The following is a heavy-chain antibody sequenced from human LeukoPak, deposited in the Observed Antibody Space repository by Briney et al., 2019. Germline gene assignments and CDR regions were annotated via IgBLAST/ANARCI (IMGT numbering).Heavy chain of an antibody. CDR3: ARDRGSGWYKANY. V-gene: IGHV3-11*04. CDR2: ISSSGSTI. J-gene: IGHJ4*02. CDR1: GFTFSDYY. Sequence: PGGSLRLSCAASGFTFSDYYMSWIRQAPGKGLEWVSYISSSGSTIYYADSVKGRFTISRDNAKNSLYLQMNSLRAEDTAVYYRARDRGSGWYKANYWGQGTLVTVSS. D-gene: IGHD6-19*01.